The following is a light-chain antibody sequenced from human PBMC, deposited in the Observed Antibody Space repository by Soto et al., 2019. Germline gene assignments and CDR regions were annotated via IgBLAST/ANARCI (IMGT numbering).Light chain of an antibody. CDR2: DVN. J-gene: IGLJ2*01. CDR3: TSWTTSTTMI. Sequence: QSALTRPASVSGSPGQSITISCTGTSSDIGAYNFVSWYQQHPGKAPKLMLYDVNIRPSGVSNRFSGSKSGNTASLTISGLQAEDEADYYCTSWTTSTTMIFGGGTKLPS. V-gene: IGLV2-14*03. CDR1: SSDIGAYNF.